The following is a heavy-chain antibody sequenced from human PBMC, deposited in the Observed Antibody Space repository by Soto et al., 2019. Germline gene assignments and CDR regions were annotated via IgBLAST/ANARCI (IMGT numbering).Heavy chain of an antibody. CDR3: AKDPGDYPSDDFDS. Sequence: EVQRLESGGGLVQPVGSLRLSCAASGCTFSSYAMSWVRQAPGKGREWVSPISGSGFSTYYADSRKGRFTVSRATSKNTLFLQMNILRAEDTAVYYCAKDPGDYPSDDFDSWGQGTLVTVSS. V-gene: IGHV3-23*01. D-gene: IGHD4-17*01. CDR1: GCTFSSYA. J-gene: IGHJ4*02. CDR2: ISGSGFST.